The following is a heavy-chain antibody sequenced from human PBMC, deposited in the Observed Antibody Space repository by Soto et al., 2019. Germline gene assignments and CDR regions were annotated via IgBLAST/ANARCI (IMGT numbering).Heavy chain of an antibody. Sequence: SVKVSCKASGFTFTSSAVQWVRQARGQRLEWIGWIVVGSGNTNYAQKFQERVTITRDMSTSTAYMELSSLRSEDTAVYYCAAFSQLSSGWLGNWFDPWGQGTLVTVSS. CDR2: IVVGSGNT. J-gene: IGHJ5*02. V-gene: IGHV1-58*01. CDR1: GFTFTSSA. CDR3: AAFSQLSSGWLGNWFDP. D-gene: IGHD6-19*01.